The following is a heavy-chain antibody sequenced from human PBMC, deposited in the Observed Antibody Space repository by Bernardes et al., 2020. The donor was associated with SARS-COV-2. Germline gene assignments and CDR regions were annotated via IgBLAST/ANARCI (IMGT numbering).Heavy chain of an antibody. CDR1: GFTFSSYS. J-gene: IGHJ4*02. D-gene: IGHD6-19*01. CDR3: ARHPSGVAGVLDY. V-gene: IGHV3-21*01. Sequence: GSLRLSCAASGFTFSSYSMNWVRQAPGKGLEWVSSISSSSTYIYYADSVKGRFTISRDNAKNSMYLEINSLRAEDTAVYYCARHPSGVAGVLDYWGQGTLVTVSS. CDR2: ISSSSTYI.